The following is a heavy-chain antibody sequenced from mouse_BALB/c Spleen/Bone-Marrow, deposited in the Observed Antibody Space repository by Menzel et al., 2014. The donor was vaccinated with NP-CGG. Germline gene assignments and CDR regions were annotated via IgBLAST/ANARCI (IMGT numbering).Heavy chain of an antibody. V-gene: IGHV1S56*01. CDR2: IYPGDFNT. CDR1: GYTFASYY. D-gene: IGHD2-4*01. Sequence: VQLQQSGPELVKPGASVRISCKASGYTFASYYIHWVKQRPGQGLEWIGWIYPGDFNTKYNEKFKGKATLTADKSSSTAYMQLSSLTSEDSAVYFCARKSQRAYDSMNYWGPETSVTVSS. CDR3: ARKSQRAYDSMNY. J-gene: IGHJ4*01.